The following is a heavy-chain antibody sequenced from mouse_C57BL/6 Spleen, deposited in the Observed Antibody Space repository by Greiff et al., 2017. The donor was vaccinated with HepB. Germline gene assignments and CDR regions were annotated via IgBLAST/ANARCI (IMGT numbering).Heavy chain of an antibody. CDR1: GYSITSGYY. J-gene: IGHJ1*03. V-gene: IGHV3-6*01. CDR3: ASLKSWYFDV. Sequence: EVQLQQSGPGLVKPSQSLSLTCSVTGYSITSGYYWNWIRQFPGNKLEWMGYISYDGSNNYNPSLKNRISITRDTSKNQFFLKLNSVTTEDTATYYCASLKSWYFDVWGTGTTVTVSS. CDR2: ISYDGSN.